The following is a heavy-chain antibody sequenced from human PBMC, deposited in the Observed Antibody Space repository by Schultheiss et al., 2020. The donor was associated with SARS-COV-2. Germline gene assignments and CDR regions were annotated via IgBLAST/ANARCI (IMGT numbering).Heavy chain of an antibody. V-gene: IGHV3-48*04. CDR1: GFYLSSSY. Sequence: GGSLRLSCAASGFYLSSSYMSWVRQAPGKGLEWVPYISSSGSTIYYADSVKGRFTISRDNAKNTLYLQMNSLRAEDTAVYYCARDIKSYYYYGMDVWGQGTTVTVSS. J-gene: IGHJ6*02. CDR3: ARDIKSYYYYGMDV. D-gene: IGHD1-14*01. CDR2: ISSSGSTI.